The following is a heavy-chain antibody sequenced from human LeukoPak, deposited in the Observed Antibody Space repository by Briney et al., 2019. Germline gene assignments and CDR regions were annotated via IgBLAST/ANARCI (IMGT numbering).Heavy chain of an antibody. CDR2: ISKSGDSI. Sequence: GGSLRLSCAASGFTFSDYYMNWIRQAPGKGLEWISYISKSGDSIHYADSVKGRFTISRDNAKNSLCLQMNSLRVEYTAVYYCARGNWYSFDYWGQGALVTVSS. CDR3: ARGNWYSFDY. J-gene: IGHJ4*02. CDR1: GFTFSDYY. V-gene: IGHV3-11*01. D-gene: IGHD1-20*01.